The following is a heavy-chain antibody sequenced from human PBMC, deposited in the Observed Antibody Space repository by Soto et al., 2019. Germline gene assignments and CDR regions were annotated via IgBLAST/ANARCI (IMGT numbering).Heavy chain of an antibody. CDR2: IGDSSTI. V-gene: IGHV3-48*01. CDR3: VRKFDL. Sequence: EVQLVESGGGLVQPGGSLRLSCAASGFTFSSNGMNWVRQAPGKGLEWVSYIGDSSTIHYADSVKGRFTISRDNAKNSLYLQMNSLRVEDTAVYYCVRKFDLWGGGTLVTVSS. CDR1: GFTFSSNG. J-gene: IGHJ2*01.